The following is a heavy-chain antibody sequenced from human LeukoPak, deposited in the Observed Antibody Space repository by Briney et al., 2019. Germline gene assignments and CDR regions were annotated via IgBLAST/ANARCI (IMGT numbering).Heavy chain of an antibody. J-gene: IGHJ5*02. Sequence: PGGSLRLSCAASGFTFSDYYMSWIRQPPGKGLEWIGYIYYSGSTNYNPSLKSRVTISVDTSKNQFSLKLSSVTAADTAVYYCAREVAGTPLFPLEWSVEGNWFDPWGQGTLVTVSS. CDR1: GFTFSDYY. D-gene: IGHD3-3*01. CDR3: AREVAGTPLFPLEWSVEGNWFDP. CDR2: IYYSGST. V-gene: IGHV4-59*01.